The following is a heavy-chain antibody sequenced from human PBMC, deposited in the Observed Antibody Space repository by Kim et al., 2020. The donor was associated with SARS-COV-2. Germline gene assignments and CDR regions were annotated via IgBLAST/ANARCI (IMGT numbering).Heavy chain of an antibody. J-gene: IGHJ4*02. CDR3: AIGTRSYTAIVYFVY. CDR2: IRGSCGST. V-gene: IGHV3-23*01. D-gene: IGHD5-18*01. CDR1: GFTFSSYA. Sequence: GGSLRLSCAASGFTFSSYAMSWVRQAPGKGLEWVSAIRGSCGSTDYADSVKGRFTISRDNSKNTLYLQMNSLRAEDTAVYYCAIGTRSYTAIVYFVYWGQATLPPASS.